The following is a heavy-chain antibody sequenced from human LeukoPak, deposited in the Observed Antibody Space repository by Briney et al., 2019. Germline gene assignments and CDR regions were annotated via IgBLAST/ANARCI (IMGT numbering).Heavy chain of an antibody. J-gene: IGHJ6*04. V-gene: IGHV3-7*01. CDR1: GFTFNHYW. D-gene: IGHD3-3*02. CDR2: IKPDGSEK. CDR3: ARVGKEGISHHMDV. Sequence: GGSLRLSCAASGFTFNHYWMSWDRQAPGKGLEWVANIKPDGSEKYYVESVKGRFTNSRDNAKNSLNLQMRSLRVEDTAVYYCARVGKEGISHHMDVWGKGTTVTVSS.